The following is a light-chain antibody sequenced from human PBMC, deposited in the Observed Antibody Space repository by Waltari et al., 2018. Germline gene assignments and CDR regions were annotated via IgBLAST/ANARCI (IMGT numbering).Light chain of an antibody. CDR1: SSYVGGYNY. J-gene: IGLJ2*01. Sequence: QSVLTQPASVSGSPGQSITISCTGTSSYVGGYNYVSWYQRHPGKAPKVMIFDVSKRPSGVSDRFSGSKSGNTASLTISGLQAEDEADYYCCSHAGSGTFWVFGGGTKLTVL. CDR3: CSHAGSGTFWV. V-gene: IGLV2-23*02. CDR2: DVS.